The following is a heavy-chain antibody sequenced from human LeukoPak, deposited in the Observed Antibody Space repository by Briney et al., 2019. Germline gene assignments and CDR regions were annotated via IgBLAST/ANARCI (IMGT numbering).Heavy chain of an antibody. D-gene: IGHD5-12*01. CDR1: GGSFSGYY. CDR3: AGIGRWLQFFGY. Sequence: PSETLSLTCAVYGGSFSGYYWSWIRQPPGKGLEWIGSIYYSGSTYYNPSLKSRVTISVDTSKNQFSLKLSSVTAADTAVYYCAGIGRWLQFFGYWGQGTLVTVSS. J-gene: IGHJ4*02. V-gene: IGHV4-34*01. CDR2: IYYSGST.